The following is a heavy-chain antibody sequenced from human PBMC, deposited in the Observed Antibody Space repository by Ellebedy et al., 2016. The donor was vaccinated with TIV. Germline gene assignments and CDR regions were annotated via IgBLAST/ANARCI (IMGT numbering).Heavy chain of an antibody. CDR2: IRQDGNDK. J-gene: IGHJ6*02. CDR3: ARTGAYAETYYYHYGMDV. D-gene: IGHD4-17*01. V-gene: IGHV3-7*03. CDR1: GFSFSSYW. Sequence: GESLKISCAASGFSFSSYWMSWVRQAPGKGLEWVANIRQDGNDKYYVDSVKGRFTISRDSTKNSLYLQMNTLKAEDTAVYYCARTGAYAETYYYHYGMDVWGQGTTVTVS.